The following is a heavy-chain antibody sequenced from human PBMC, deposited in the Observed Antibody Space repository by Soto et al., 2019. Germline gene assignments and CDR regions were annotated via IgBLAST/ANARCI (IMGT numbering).Heavy chain of an antibody. V-gene: IGHV1-58*01. D-gene: IGHD4-17*01. CDR1: GFTFTSSA. CDR2: IVVGSGNT. Sequence: QMQLVQSEPEVKKPGTSVKVSCKASGFTFTSSAVQWVRQARGQRLEWIGWIVVGSGNTNYAQKFQERVTITRDMSTSTAYMELSSLRSEDTAVYYCAAGVDYGDYYYYYGMDVWGQGTTVTVSS. CDR3: AAGVDYGDYYYYYGMDV. J-gene: IGHJ6*02.